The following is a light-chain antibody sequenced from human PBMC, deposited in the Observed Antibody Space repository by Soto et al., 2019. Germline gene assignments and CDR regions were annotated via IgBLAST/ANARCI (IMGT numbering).Light chain of an antibody. CDR3: SSYTSTRTLYV. V-gene: IGLV2-14*03. CDR2: DVS. Sequence: QSALTQPASVSWSPGQSITISCTGTSSDIGGYNYVSWYQQLPGKVPKLIIYDVSNRPSGVSDRFSGSKSGNAATLTISGLQADDEADYYCSSYTSTRTLYVFGTGTKLTVL. J-gene: IGLJ1*01. CDR1: SSDIGGYNY.